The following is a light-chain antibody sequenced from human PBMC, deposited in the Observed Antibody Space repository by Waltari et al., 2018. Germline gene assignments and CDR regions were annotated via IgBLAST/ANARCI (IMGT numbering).Light chain of an antibody. J-gene: IGLJ1*01. CDR1: DSDVGAYDF. Sequence: QSALTQPASVSGSPGQSITISCSGTDSDVGAYDFVPWYQQHPGKAPHLIIYEVSNRPSGISNRFSASKSGNTASLTISGLQAEDEADYYCSSYTTSRAPGVFGTGTRVTVL. CDR3: SSYTTSRAPGV. V-gene: IGLV2-14*01. CDR2: EVS.